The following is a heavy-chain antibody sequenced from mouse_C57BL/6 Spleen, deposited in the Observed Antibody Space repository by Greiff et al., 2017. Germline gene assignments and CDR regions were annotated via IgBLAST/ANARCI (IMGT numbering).Heavy chain of an antibody. Sequence: EVMLVESGGGLVQSGRSLRLSCATSGFTFSDFYMEWVRQAPGKGLEWIAASRNKANDYTTEYSASVKGRFIVSRDTSQSILYLQMNALRAEDTAIYYCARDGWGNYWYFDVWGTGTTVTVSS. CDR3: ARDGWGNYWYFDV. J-gene: IGHJ1*03. CDR1: GFTFSDFY. CDR2: SRNKANDYTT. V-gene: IGHV7-1*01. D-gene: IGHD2-1*01.